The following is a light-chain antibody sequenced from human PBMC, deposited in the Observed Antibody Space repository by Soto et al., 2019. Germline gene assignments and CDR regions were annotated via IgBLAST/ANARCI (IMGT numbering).Light chain of an antibody. Sequence: QSVLTQPRSVSGSPGQSVTISCTGTSSDVGGYNYVSWYQQYPGKAPKVMIYDVKTRPSGVPDRFSGSKSGNTASLTISGLQAEDEGDYYCCSYAGDYTFVFGTGTKLTVL. V-gene: IGLV2-11*01. CDR1: SSDVGGYNY. CDR2: DVK. CDR3: CSYAGDYTFV. J-gene: IGLJ1*01.